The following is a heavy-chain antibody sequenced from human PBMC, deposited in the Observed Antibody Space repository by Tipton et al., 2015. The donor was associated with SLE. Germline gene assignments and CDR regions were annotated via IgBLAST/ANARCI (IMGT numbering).Heavy chain of an antibody. D-gene: IGHD4-23*01. V-gene: IGHV3-74*01. J-gene: IGHJ2*01. CDR3: ARQRVVNGFFEL. CDR2: ITADGSST. Sequence: SLRLSCVASGFIFNNYWMHWVRQAPGKGLVWVSRITADGSSTTYADSVKGRFTISRDNSKNTVDLQMNSLTAGDTAVYYCARQRVVNGFFELWGRGTLVAVSS. CDR1: GFIFNNYW.